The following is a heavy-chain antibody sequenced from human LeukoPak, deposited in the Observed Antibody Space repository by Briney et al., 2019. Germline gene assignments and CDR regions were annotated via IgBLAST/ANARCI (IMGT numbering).Heavy chain of an antibody. Sequence: GGSLRLSCAASGFTFSSYSMNWVRQAPGKGLEWVSSISSSSSYIYYADSVKGRFTISRDNAKNSLYLQMNSLRAEDTAVYYCARDRRAVAEGYFDYWGQGTLVTVSS. CDR3: ARDRRAVAEGYFDY. D-gene: IGHD6-19*01. V-gene: IGHV3-21*01. CDR1: GFTFSSYS. CDR2: ISSSSSYI. J-gene: IGHJ4*02.